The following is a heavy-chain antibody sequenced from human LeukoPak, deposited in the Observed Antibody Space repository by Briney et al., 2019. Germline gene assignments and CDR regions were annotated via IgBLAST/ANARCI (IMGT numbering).Heavy chain of an antibody. CDR3: ARVGIGYYYNSSGYQGLGYFDY. D-gene: IGHD3-22*01. Sequence: SGTLSLTCAVSGAPISSNNWWWSWVRQPPGKGLEWIGEIYHSGSTNYNPSLKSRVTMSVDKSKNQFSLKLSSVTAADTAVYYCARVGIGYYYNSSGYQGLGYFDYWGQGTLVTVSS. CDR2: IYHSGST. J-gene: IGHJ4*02. CDR1: GAPISSNNW. V-gene: IGHV4-4*02.